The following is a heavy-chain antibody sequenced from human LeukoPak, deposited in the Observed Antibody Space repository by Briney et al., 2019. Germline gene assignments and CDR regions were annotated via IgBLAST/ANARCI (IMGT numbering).Heavy chain of an antibody. CDR3: ARSGQGGWGFDY. Sequence: ASVKVSCKASGCTFSSYAISWVRQAPGQGLEWMGGIIPIFGTVNYAQKLQGRVTITADESTSTAYMELKSLRSEETDVYYCARSGQGGWGFDYWGQGTLVTVSS. CDR1: GCTFSSYA. D-gene: IGHD3-16*01. CDR2: IIPIFGTV. J-gene: IGHJ4*02. V-gene: IGHV1-69*13.